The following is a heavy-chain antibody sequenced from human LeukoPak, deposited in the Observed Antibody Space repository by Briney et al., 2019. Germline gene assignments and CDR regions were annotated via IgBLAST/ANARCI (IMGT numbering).Heavy chain of an antibody. CDR1: GYTFTSYD. D-gene: IGHD1-26*01. J-gene: IGHJ5*02. Sequence: GASVKVSCKASGYTFTSYDINWVRQAPGQGLEWMGCMNPNSGNTGYAQKFQGRVTMTRNTSISTAYMELSSLRSEDTAVYYCARENSGSYSNWFDPWGQGTLVTVSS. CDR3: ARENSGSYSNWFDP. CDR2: MNPNSGNT. V-gene: IGHV1-8*01.